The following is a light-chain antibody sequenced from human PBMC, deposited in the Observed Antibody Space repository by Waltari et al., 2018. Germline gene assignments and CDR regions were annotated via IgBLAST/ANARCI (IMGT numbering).Light chain of an antibody. J-gene: IGKJ1*01. CDR1: QSISTW. V-gene: IGKV1-5*03. CDR2: KAS. CDR3: QHYNSYWA. Sequence: DIQMTQSPSTLSASVGDRVTITCRASQSISTWLAWYQQKPGKAPKVLIYKASSLESGVPSRLSGSGSGTEFTLTISSLQPDDFATYYCQHYNSYWAFGQGTKVEIK.